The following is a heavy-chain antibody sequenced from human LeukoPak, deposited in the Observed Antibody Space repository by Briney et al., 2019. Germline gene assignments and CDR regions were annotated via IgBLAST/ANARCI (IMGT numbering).Heavy chain of an antibody. CDR1: GFTFSSYW. Sequence: GGSLGLSCAASGFTFSSYWMSWVRQAPGKGLEWVANIKQDGSEKYYVDSVKGRFTISRDNAKNSLYLQMNSLRVEDTAVYYCARMVRGVTFDYWGQGTLVTVSS. CDR3: ARMVRGVTFDY. J-gene: IGHJ4*02. V-gene: IGHV3-7*03. CDR2: IKQDGSEK. D-gene: IGHD3-10*01.